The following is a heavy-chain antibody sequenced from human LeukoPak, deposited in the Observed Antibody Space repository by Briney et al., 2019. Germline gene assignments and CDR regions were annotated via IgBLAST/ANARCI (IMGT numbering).Heavy chain of an antibody. D-gene: IGHD3-10*01. J-gene: IGHJ6*02. CDR1: GFDFRTYG. V-gene: IGHV3-30*02. CDR2: IWYDGSNK. CDR3: AKVRLGSGYYGMDV. Sequence: PGGSLRLSCAASGFDFRTYGMRWVRQAPGKGLEWVAVIWYDGSNKDYADSVKGRFTISRDNSKNTLYLQMNSLRVEDTAVYYCAKVRLGSGYYGMDVWGQGTTVTVSS.